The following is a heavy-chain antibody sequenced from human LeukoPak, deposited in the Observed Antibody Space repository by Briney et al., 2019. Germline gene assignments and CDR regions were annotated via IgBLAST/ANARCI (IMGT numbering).Heavy chain of an antibody. D-gene: IGHD3-22*01. Sequence: SETLSLTCTVSGGSISSYYWSWIRQPPGKGLEWIGYIYYSGSTNYNPSLKSRVTISVDTSKNQFSLKLSSVTAADTAVYYCAREGYYYDSSGYHGGYFDYWGQGTLVTVSS. V-gene: IGHV4-59*01. CDR2: IYYSGST. CDR1: GGSISSYY. J-gene: IGHJ4*02. CDR3: AREGYYYDSSGYHGGYFDY.